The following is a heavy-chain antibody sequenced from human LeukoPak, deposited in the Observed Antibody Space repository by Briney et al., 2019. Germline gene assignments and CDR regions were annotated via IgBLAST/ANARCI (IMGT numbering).Heavy chain of an antibody. V-gene: IGHV4-59*01. D-gene: IGHD3-22*01. Sequence: SETLSLTCTVSGGSISSDYWSWIRQPPEKGLEWIAYIYYSGITNYNPSLKSRVTISVDTSKNQFSVKLSSVTAADTAVYYCARFFYDSSGYYYFDYWGQGTLVTVSS. CDR2: IYYSGIT. CDR3: ARFFYDSSGYYYFDY. CDR1: GGSISSDY. J-gene: IGHJ4*02.